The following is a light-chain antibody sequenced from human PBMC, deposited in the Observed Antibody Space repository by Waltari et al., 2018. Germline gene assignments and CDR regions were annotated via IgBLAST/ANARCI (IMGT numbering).Light chain of an antibody. J-gene: IGKJ4*01. V-gene: IGKV3-20*01. CDR3: QQYGRSPLT. Sequence: EIVLMQSPGTLSLSPVDRATLSCRASQSVSSNFLAWYQQKPGQAPRLLIYGASSRATGIPDKFSGSGSGTDFTLTINRLEPEDFAVYYCQQYGRSPLTFGGGTKVEIK. CDR1: QSVSSNF. CDR2: GAS.